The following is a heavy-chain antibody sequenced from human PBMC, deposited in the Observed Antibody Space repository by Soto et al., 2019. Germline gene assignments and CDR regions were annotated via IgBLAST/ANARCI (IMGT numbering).Heavy chain of an antibody. D-gene: IGHD6-19*01. CDR1: GFTFSSYA. CDR3: AKDQAGSGWYDTFDY. CDR2: ISYDGSNK. Sequence: VQLVESGGGVVQPGRSLRLSCAASGFTFSSYAMHWVRQAPGKGLEWVAVISYDGSNKYYADSVKGRFTISRDHSKNTLYLQVNNLRAEDTPVYYCAKDQAGSGWYDTFDYWGQGTLVTVSS. J-gene: IGHJ4*02. V-gene: IGHV3-30-3*01.